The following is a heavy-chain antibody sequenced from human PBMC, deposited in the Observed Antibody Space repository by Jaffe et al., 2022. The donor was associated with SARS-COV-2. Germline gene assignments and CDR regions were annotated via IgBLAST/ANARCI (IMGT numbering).Heavy chain of an antibody. D-gene: IGHD2-8*01. Sequence: QVQLQESGPGLVKPSQTLSLTCTVSGGSISSGGYYWSWIRQHPGKGLEWIGYIYYSGSTYYNPSLTSRVTISVDTSKNQFSLKLSSVTAADTAVYYCARDSSGNGGMHGRYYGMDVWGQGTTVTVSS. V-gene: IGHV4-31*03. CDR2: IYYSGST. CDR1: GGSISSGGYY. CDR3: ARDSSGNGGMHGRYYGMDV. J-gene: IGHJ6*02.